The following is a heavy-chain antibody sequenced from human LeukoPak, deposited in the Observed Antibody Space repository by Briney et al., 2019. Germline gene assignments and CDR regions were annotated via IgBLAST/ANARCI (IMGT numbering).Heavy chain of an antibody. CDR1: GGSISSYY. V-gene: IGHV4-4*07. Sequence: SETLSLTCTVSGGSISSYYWSWIRQPAGKGLEWIGHIYPGGTTSYNPSLKSRVTMSVDTSKNQFSLRLASVIAADTAVYYCARDLLWWGQGTLVTASS. CDR3: ARDLLW. CDR2: IYPGGTT. D-gene: IGHD2-21*01. J-gene: IGHJ4*02.